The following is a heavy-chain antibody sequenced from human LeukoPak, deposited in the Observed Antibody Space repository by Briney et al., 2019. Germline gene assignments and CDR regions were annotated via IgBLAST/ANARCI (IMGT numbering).Heavy chain of an antibody. Sequence: ASVTVSCKASGYTFTSYAMNWVRQAPGQGLEWMGWINTNTGNPTYAQGFTGRFVFSLDTSVSTAYLQISSLKGEDTAVYYCARYGSPIHYYYMDVWGKGTTVTVSS. V-gene: IGHV7-4-1*02. D-gene: IGHD3-9*01. CDR1: GYTFTSYA. J-gene: IGHJ6*03. CDR3: ARYGSPIHYYYMDV. CDR2: INTNTGNP.